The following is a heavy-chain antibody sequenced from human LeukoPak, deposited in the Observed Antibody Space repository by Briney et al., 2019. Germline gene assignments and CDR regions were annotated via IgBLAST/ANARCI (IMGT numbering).Heavy chain of an antibody. CDR1: GFTFSNYA. V-gene: IGHV3-23*01. CDR2: ISAGGGVT. CDR3: AKAARTTVTYSFDS. J-gene: IGHJ4*02. Sequence: GGSLRLSCAVSGFTFSNYAMVWVRQAPGKGLDWVSSISAGGGVTSNADSVKGRFTISRDNSKNTLYLQMNSLRAEDTAMCYCAKAARTTVTYSFDSWGQGTLVTVSS. D-gene: IGHD4-17*01.